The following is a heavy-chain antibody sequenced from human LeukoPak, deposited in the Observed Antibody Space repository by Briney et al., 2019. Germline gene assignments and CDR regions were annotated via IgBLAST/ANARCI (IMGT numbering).Heavy chain of an antibody. V-gene: IGHV4-4*02. Sequence: SETLSLTCAVSGDSISNNFWWSWVRQPPGKGLEWIGEIFHSGATNNNPSLKSRVTISVDKSKNHFSLELTSVTAADTAVYYGARVRHFFYDNRALPLPDAFDIWGQGTMVSVSS. J-gene: IGHJ3*02. CDR1: GDSISNNFW. D-gene: IGHD2/OR15-2a*01. CDR3: ARVRHFFYDNRALPLPDAFDI. CDR2: IFHSGAT.